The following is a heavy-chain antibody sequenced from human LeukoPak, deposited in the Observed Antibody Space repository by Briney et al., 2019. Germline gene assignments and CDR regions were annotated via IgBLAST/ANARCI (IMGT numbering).Heavy chain of an antibody. D-gene: IGHD1-1*01. CDR2: IYYSGST. V-gene: IGHV4-59*01. J-gene: IGHJ5*02. Sequence: PSETLSLTCTVSGGSISSYYWSWIRQPPGKGLEWIGYIYYSGSTNYNPSLESRVTISVDTSKNQFSLKLSSVTAADTAVYYCAREYNTGSFNWFDPWGQGTLVTVSS. CDR1: GGSISSYY. CDR3: AREYNTGSFNWFDP.